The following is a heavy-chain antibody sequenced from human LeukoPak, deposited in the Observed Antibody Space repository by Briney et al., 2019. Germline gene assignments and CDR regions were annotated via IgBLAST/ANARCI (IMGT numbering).Heavy chain of an antibody. J-gene: IGHJ6*03. CDR3: ARTTVRGVIPNYYMDV. Sequence: ASVKVSCKASGYTFTSYGISWVRQAPGQGLEWMGWISAYNGNTNYAQKLQGRVTMTTDTSTSTAYMELRSLRSDDTAVYYCARTTVRGVIPNYYMDVWGKGTTVTVSS. D-gene: IGHD3-10*01. CDR1: GYTFTSYG. V-gene: IGHV1-18*01. CDR2: ISAYNGNT.